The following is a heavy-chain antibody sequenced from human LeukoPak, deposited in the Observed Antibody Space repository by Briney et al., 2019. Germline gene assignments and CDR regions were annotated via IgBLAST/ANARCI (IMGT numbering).Heavy chain of an antibody. CDR2: IYYSGTT. CDR1: GGSISNSNYY. J-gene: IGHJ6*04. D-gene: IGHD3-3*01. V-gene: IGHV4-39*07. CDR3: ARAGITIFGVVNIPWDV. Sequence: PSETLSLTCTVSGGSISNSNYYWGWIRQSPGKGLEWIGVIYYSGTTYYNPSLKSRVTISVDTSKNQFSLKLSSVTAADTAVYYCARAGITIFGVVNIPWDVWGKGTTVTVSS.